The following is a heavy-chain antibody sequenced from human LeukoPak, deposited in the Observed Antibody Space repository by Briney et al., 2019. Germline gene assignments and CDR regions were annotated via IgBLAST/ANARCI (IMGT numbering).Heavy chain of an antibody. J-gene: IGHJ4*02. V-gene: IGHV4-34*01. Sequence: SETLSLTCAVYGGSFSGYYWSWIRQPPGKGLEWIGEINHSGSTNYNPSLKSRVAISVDTSKNQFSLKLSSVTAADTAVYYCARQGRLTIFGVVIPFDYWGQGTLVTVSS. CDR1: GGSFSGYY. CDR2: INHSGST. D-gene: IGHD3-3*01. CDR3: ARQGRLTIFGVVIPFDY.